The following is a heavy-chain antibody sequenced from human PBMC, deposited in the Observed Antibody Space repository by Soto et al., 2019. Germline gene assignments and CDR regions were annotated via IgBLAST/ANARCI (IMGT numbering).Heavy chain of an antibody. CDR2: IYHSGST. Sequence: PSETLSLTCAVSGGSITSDDNWWSWVRQPPGKGLEWIGEIYHSGSTNYNPSLNSRVTISADKSKNQFSLKLTSVTAADTAVYYCVSSSWYSLDYWGQGALVTVS. V-gene: IGHV4-4*02. J-gene: IGHJ4*02. CDR3: VSSSWYSLDY. CDR1: GGSITSDDNW. D-gene: IGHD6-13*01.